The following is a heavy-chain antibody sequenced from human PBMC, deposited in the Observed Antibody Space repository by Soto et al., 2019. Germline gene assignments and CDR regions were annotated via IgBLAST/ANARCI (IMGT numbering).Heavy chain of an antibody. D-gene: IGHD3-10*01. CDR2: IRGDGNSI. CDR1: EFTFTDYW. V-gene: IGHV3-74*01. Sequence: EVQVVESGGGLAQPGGSLRLSCAASEFTFTDYWMHWVRQAPGKGLVCVSRIRGDGNSINYADFVRGRFTISRDNAKNSLYLQMSSLRVEDTAVYYCARGVRGHYGFDVWGQGTMVTVSS. CDR3: ARGVRGHYGFDV. J-gene: IGHJ3*01.